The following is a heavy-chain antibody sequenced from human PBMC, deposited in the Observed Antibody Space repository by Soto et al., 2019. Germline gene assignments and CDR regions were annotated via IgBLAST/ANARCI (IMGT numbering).Heavy chain of an antibody. D-gene: IGHD5-18*01. CDR1: GYTFSSYS. Sequence: GALRLSCAASGYTFSSYSMNWVRQAPGKGLEWVSSISSSSSYIYYADSVKGRFTISRDNAKNSLCLQMNSLRAEDTAVYYCARETGYSYGGVDYWGQGTLVTVSS. CDR3: ARETGYSYGGVDY. CDR2: ISSSSSYI. J-gene: IGHJ4*02. V-gene: IGHV3-21*01.